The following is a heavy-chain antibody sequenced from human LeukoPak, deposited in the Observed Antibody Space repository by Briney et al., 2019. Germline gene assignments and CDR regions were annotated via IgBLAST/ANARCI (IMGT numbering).Heavy chain of an antibody. CDR3: AKASGYYYEI. J-gene: IGHJ3*02. D-gene: IGHD3-10*01. V-gene: IGHV3-30*04. CDR2: ISYDGTDK. CDR1: GFTFSSYT. Sequence: GGSLRLSCAASGFTFSSYTMHWVRQAPGKGLEWVAVISYDGTDKYYADSVKGRFTISRDNSKNTLDLQINSLRAEDTAVYYCAKASGYYYEIWGQGTMVTVSS.